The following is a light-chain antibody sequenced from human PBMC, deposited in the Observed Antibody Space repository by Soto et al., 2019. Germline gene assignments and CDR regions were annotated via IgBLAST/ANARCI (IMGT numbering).Light chain of an antibody. V-gene: IGLV1-44*01. Sequence: QSVLTQPPSASGTPGQRFTISCSGSGSNIGSNTVDWYKQLPVTAPKLLIYSTNQRPSGVPDRFSGSKSGTSVSLAISGLQSEDEADYDCEAWDDSLNGRRFGTGTKLTVL. CDR1: GSNIGSNT. CDR2: STN. J-gene: IGLJ1*01. CDR3: EAWDDSLNGRR.